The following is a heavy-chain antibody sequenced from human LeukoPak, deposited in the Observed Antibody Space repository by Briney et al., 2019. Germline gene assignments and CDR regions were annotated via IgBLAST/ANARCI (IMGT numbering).Heavy chain of an antibody. Sequence: SETLSLTCTVSGGSFTIYYWSWIRQPAGKGLEWIGRIYTSGSTNYNPSLKSRVTMSVDTSKNQFSLNLSSVTAADTAVYFCARDRIAVSDPPNWFDPWGQGTLVTVSS. CDR1: GGSFTIYY. CDR3: ARDRIAVSDPPNWFDP. V-gene: IGHV4-4*07. CDR2: IYTSGST. D-gene: IGHD6-19*01. J-gene: IGHJ5*02.